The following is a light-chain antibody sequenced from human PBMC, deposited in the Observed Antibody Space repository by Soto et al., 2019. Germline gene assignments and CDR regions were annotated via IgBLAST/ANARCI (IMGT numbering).Light chain of an antibody. CDR3: QQYYITPLA. J-gene: IGKJ4*01. CDR2: WAA. CDR1: QSVLYSTNNKNY. V-gene: IGKV4-1*01. Sequence: DIVMTQSPDSLAVSLGERATINCKSSQSVLYSTNNKNYLAWYQQKRGQPPKLLIYWAATRESGVPDRFGGSGSGTDFTLTISSLQAEDVAVYYCQQYYITPLAFGGGTKVEI.